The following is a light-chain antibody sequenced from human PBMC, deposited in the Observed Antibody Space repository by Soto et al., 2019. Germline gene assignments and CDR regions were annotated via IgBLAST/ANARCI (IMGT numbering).Light chain of an antibody. V-gene: IGLV2-14*01. J-gene: IGLJ1*01. CDR3: SSYTSSSIDYV. CDR1: SSDVGGYNY. CDR2: EVS. Sequence: QSVLTQPASVSGSPGQSITISCTATSSDVGGYNYVSWYQQHPGKAPKLMIYEVSNRPSGVSNRFSGSKSGNTASLTISGLQAEDEADYHCSSYTSSSIDYVFGTGTKLTVL.